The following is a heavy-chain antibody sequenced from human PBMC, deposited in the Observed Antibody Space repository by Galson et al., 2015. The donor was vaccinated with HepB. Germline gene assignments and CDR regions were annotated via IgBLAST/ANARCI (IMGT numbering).Heavy chain of an antibody. Sequence: ETLSLTCTVSGGSISSYYWSWIRQPPGKGLEWIGYIYYSGSTNYNPSLKSRVTISVDTSKNQFSLKLSSVTAADTAVYYCARSLRAFFFDYWGQGTLVTVSS. CDR1: GGSISSYY. CDR3: ARSLRAFFFDY. J-gene: IGHJ4*02. CDR2: IYYSGST. V-gene: IGHV4-59*08.